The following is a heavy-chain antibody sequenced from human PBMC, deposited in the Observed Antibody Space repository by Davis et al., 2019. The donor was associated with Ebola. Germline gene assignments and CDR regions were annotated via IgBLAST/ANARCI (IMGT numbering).Heavy chain of an antibody. CDR2: INAGNGNT. V-gene: IGHV1-3*01. CDR1: GYTFTSYA. Sequence: ASVKVSCKASGYTFTSYAMHWVRQAPGQRLEWMGWINAGNGNTKYSQKFQGRVTITRDTSASTAYMELSSLRSEDTAVYYCARGVEQLVFYYYYGMDVWGQGTTVTVSS. J-gene: IGHJ6*02. CDR3: ARGVEQLVFYYYYGMDV. D-gene: IGHD6-6*01.